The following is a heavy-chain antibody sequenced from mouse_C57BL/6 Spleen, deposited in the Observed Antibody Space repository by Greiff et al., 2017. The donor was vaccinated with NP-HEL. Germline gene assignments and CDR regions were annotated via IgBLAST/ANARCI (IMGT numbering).Heavy chain of an antibody. Sequence: VQLQQPGAELVMPGASVKLSCKASGYTFTSYWMHWVKQRPGQGLEWIGEIDPSDGYTNSNQQFKGKSTLTVDKSSSTAYIQLSSLTSEDSAVYYCAREGYWGQGTTLTVSS. V-gene: IGHV1-69*01. CDR3: AREGY. CDR1: GYTFTSYW. CDR2: IDPSDGYT. J-gene: IGHJ2*01.